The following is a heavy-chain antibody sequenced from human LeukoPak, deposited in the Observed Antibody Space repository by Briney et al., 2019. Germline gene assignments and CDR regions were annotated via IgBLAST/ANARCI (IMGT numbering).Heavy chain of an antibody. Sequence: GGSLRLSCAASGFTFSSYAMSWVRQAPGKGLEWVSAISGSGGSTYYADSVKGRFTISRDNSKNTLYLQMNSLRAEDTAVYYCARGVVQLWYYFDYWGQGTLVTVSS. CDR1: GFTFSSYA. V-gene: IGHV3-23*01. CDR2: ISGSGGST. CDR3: ARGVVQLWYYFDY. D-gene: IGHD5-18*01. J-gene: IGHJ4*02.